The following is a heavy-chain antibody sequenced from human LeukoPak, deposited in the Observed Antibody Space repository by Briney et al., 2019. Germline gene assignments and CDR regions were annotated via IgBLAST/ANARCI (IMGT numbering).Heavy chain of an antibody. D-gene: IGHD3-10*01. CDR3: ARGAHRYYYGSGSSPDY. V-gene: IGHV4-4*02. CDR1: GGSISSSNW. CDR2: IYHSGST. Sequence: SGTLSLTCAVSGGSISSSNWWSWVRQPPGKGLEWIGEIYHSGSTNYNPSLKSRVTISVDTSKNQFSLKLSSVTAADTAVYYCARGAHRYYYGSGSSPDYWGQGTLVTVSS. J-gene: IGHJ4*02.